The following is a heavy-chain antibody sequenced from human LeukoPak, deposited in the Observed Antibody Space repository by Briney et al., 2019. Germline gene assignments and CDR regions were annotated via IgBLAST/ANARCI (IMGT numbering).Heavy chain of an antibody. CDR3: ARVAPGHDVGRGYFDY. CDR1: GFAFSTYS. CDR2: XXSTSYAI. Sequence: HGGSLRLSCAASGFAFSTYSMNWVRQAPGKGLEXXXXXXSTSYAIYYGDSVKGRFTISRDNAKNSLYLQMNSLRAEDTAVYYCARVAPGHDVGRGYFDYWGQGTLVTVSS. V-gene: IGHV3-48*01. J-gene: IGHJ4*02. D-gene: IGHD6-13*01.